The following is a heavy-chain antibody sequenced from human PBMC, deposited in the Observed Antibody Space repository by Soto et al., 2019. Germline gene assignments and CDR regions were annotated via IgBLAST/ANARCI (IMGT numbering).Heavy chain of an antibody. CDR2: IYYSGST. CDR3: ARVGDDCGGDCYRSPLRELDY. Sequence: QVQLQESGPGLVKPSQTLSLTCTVSGGSISSGDYYWSWIRQPPGKGLEWIGYIYYSGSTYYNPSLKSAVTISVDTSKNQFSLKLSSVTAADTAVYYCARVGDDCGGDCYRSPLRELDYWGQGTLVTVSS. D-gene: IGHD2-21*02. V-gene: IGHV4-30-4*01. J-gene: IGHJ4*02. CDR1: GGSISSGDYY.